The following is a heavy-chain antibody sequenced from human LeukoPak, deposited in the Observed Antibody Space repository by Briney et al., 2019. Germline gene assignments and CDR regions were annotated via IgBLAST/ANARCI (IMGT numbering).Heavy chain of an antibody. CDR1: GGSSSGYY. CDR2: INHSGST. Sequence: SETLSLTCAVYGGSSSGYYWSWIRQPPGKGLEWIGEINHSGSTNYNPSLKSRVTISVDTSKNQFSLKLSSVTAADTAVYYCARGPRLLWFGELSHYYYYYYMDVWGKGTTVTVSS. CDR3: ARGPRLLWFGELSHYYYYYYMDV. J-gene: IGHJ6*03. D-gene: IGHD3-10*01. V-gene: IGHV4-34*01.